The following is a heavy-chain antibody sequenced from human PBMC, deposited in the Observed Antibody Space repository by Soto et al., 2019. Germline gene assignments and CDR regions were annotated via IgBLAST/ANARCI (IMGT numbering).Heavy chain of an antibody. CDR1: GGTFSSYA. J-gene: IGHJ4*02. V-gene: IGHV1-69*01. CDR3: ARTRSSGWYYFDY. CDR2: IIPIFGTA. Sequence: QVQLVQSGAEVKKPGSSVKVSCKASGGTFSSYAISWVRQAPGHGLEWMGGIIPIFGTANYAQKFQGRVTITADDYTSTAYMKRSSLRSEDTAVYYCARTRSSGWYYFDYGGQGTLVTVSS. D-gene: IGHD6-19*01.